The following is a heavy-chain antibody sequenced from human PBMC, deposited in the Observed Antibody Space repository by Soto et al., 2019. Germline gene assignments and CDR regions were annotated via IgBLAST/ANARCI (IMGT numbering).Heavy chain of an antibody. CDR3: AKEGVVSPFTD. J-gene: IGHJ4*02. CDR2: LSGSGGST. Sequence: EVQLLESGGGLVQPGGSLRLSCAASGFTFSSYAMSWVRQAPGKGLEWVSALSGSGGSTYYADSVKGRFTISRDNSKNTLYLQMNTLRAQDTAVYYCAKEGVVSPFTDWGQGTLVTVSS. V-gene: IGHV3-23*01. CDR1: GFTFSSYA. D-gene: IGHD3-16*01.